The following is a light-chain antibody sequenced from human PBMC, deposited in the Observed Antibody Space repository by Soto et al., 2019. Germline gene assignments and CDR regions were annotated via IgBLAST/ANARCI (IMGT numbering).Light chain of an antibody. J-gene: IGLJ2*01. CDR2: DVT. Sequence: QSVLTQPASVSGSPGQSITISCTGSSSDVGGYNYVSWYQQHPDKAPKLIIYDVTNRPSGVSNRFSGSKSGNTASLTISGLQAEDEAEYHGSSYTRSATLVFGGGTKLTVL. CDR1: SSDVGGYNY. V-gene: IGLV2-14*03. CDR3: SSYTRSATLV.